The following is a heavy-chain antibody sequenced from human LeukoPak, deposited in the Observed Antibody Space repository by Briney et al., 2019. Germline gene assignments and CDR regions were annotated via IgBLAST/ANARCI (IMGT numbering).Heavy chain of an antibody. J-gene: IGHJ3*02. CDR2: ISSSSSYI. V-gene: IGHV3-21*01. D-gene: IGHD3-22*01. Sequence: PGGSLRLSCAASGFTFSSYSMNWVRQAPGKGLEWVSYISSSSSYIYYADSVKGRFTISRDNAKNSLYLQMNSLRAEDTAVYYCARGDSSGPGDAFDIWGQGTMVTVSS. CDR1: GFTFSSYS. CDR3: ARGDSSGPGDAFDI.